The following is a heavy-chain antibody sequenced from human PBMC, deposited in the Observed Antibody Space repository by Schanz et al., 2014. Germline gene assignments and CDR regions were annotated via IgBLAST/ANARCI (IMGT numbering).Heavy chain of an antibody. J-gene: IGHJ4*02. CDR1: GITFSSHS. CDR3: AKDAENTAMITDYFDY. Sequence: EVHLVESGGGLVQPGGSLRLSCAASGITFSSHSFNWVRQAPGKGLEWISYITYNGGTIYYADSVKGRFTISRDNAKNSLYLEMNSLRAEDTALYYCAKDAENTAMITDYFDYRGQGTLVTVSS. CDR2: ITYNGGTI. D-gene: IGHD5-18*01. V-gene: IGHV3-48*01.